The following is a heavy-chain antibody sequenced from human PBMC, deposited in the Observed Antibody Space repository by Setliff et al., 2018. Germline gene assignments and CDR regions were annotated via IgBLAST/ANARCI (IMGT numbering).Heavy chain of an antibody. CDR1: GFTFTSYW. D-gene: IGHD3-16*01. CDR3: ARDGGEY. Sequence: PGGSLRLSCEASGFTFTSYWMSWVRQAPGKGLEWVANIKQDGSEKYYVDSVKGRFTISRDNAKNSLYLQMNSLRGEDTAVYYCARDGGEYWGQGTLVTVSS. J-gene: IGHJ4*02. V-gene: IGHV3-7*01. CDR2: IKQDGSEK.